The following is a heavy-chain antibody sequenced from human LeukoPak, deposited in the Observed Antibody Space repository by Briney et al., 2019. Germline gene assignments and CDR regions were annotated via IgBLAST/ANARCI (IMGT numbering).Heavy chain of an antibody. V-gene: IGHV4-59*01. Sequence: SETLSLTCTVSGGSISSYYWSWIRQPPGKGLEWIGYIYYSGSTNYNPSLKSRVTISVDTSKNQFSLKLSSVTAADTAVYYCARENPPSSSWYEDAFDIWGQGTMVTVSS. CDR2: IYYSGST. J-gene: IGHJ3*02. D-gene: IGHD6-13*01. CDR3: ARENPPSSSWYEDAFDI. CDR1: GGSISSYY.